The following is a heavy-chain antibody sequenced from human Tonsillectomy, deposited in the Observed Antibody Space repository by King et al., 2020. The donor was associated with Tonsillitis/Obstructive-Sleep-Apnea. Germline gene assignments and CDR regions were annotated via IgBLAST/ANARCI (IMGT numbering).Heavy chain of an antibody. D-gene: IGHD2-2*01. J-gene: IGHJ6*02. CDR1: GYSFTSYW. CDR2: IYPDDSDT. V-gene: IGHV5-51*03. CDR3: ARRGYCSSTSCTTDGYYYGMDV. Sequence: QLVQSGAEVKKPGESLKISCKGSGYSFTSYWIGWVRQMPGKGLEWMGIIYPDDSDTRYSPSFQGQVTISADKSISTAYLQWSSLKASDTAMYYCARRGYCSSTSCTTDGYYYGMDVWGQGNTITVSS.